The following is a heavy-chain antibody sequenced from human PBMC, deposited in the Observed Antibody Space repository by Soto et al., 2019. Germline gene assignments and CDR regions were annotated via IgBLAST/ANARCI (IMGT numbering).Heavy chain of an antibody. CDR1: GFTFSSYS. D-gene: IGHD3-10*01. V-gene: IGHV3-48*01. CDR3: AMQLWFGEPPIIRYYYYMDV. CDR2: ISSSSSTI. Sequence: PGGSLRLSCAASGFTFSSYSMNWVRQAPGKGLEWVSYISSSSSTIYYADSVKGRFTISRDNAKNSLYLQMNSLRAEDTVVYYCAMQLWFGEPPIIRYYYYMDVWGKGTTVTVSS. J-gene: IGHJ6*03.